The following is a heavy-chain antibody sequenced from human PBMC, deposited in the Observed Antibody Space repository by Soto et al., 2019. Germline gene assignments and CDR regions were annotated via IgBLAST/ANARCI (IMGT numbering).Heavy chain of an antibody. V-gene: IGHV3-7*03. CDR2: IKQDGSEK. CDR1: GFTFSNFW. J-gene: IGHJ4*02. CDR3: ATNTVTKVDDY. D-gene: IGHD4-17*01. Sequence: EVQLVESGGGLVQPGGSLRLSCAASGFTFSNFWMSWVRQAPGKGLEWVANIKQDGSEKNYVDSVKGRFIISRDNAKNSLSLQLNSLRAEDTAVYYCATNTVTKVDDYWGQGTLGTVSS.